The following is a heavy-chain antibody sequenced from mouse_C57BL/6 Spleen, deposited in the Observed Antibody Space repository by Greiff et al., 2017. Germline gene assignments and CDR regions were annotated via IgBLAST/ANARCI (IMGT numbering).Heavy chain of an antibody. CDR3: AREENYYDSRSYFDY. J-gene: IGHJ2*01. CDR1: GYTFTSYW. CDR2: IYPGSGST. D-gene: IGHD1-1*01. Sequence: QVQLQQPGAELVKPGASVKMSCKASGYTFTSYWITWVKQRPGQGLEWIGDIYPGSGSTNYNEKFKSKATLTVDTSSSTAYMQLSSLTSEDSAVYYCAREENYYDSRSYFDYWGQGTTLTVSS. V-gene: IGHV1-55*01.